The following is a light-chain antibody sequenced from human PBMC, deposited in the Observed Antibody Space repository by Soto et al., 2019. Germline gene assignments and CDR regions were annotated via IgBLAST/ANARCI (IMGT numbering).Light chain of an antibody. J-gene: IGKJ5*01. CDR3: MQALQSLT. CDR2: FGS. CDR1: XILLYNNTYNY. Sequence: EIVMTQSPLTLPFTPGYPSSISFXSSXILLYNNTYNYLDWYVQKPGQSPQLLIYFGSKRAPGVPDRFSGSGSGTDFTLKINRVEAEDVGTYYCMQALQSLTFGQGTRLEIK. V-gene: IGKV2-28*01.